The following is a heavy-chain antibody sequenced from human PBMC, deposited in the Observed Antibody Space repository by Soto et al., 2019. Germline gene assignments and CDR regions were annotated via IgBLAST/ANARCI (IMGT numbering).Heavy chain of an antibody. V-gene: IGHV3-23*01. CDR1: GFTFNNYA. J-gene: IGHJ4*02. D-gene: IGHD3-10*01. CDR3: AKGRGGSGSLTHRVDL. Sequence: EVQLLESGGGVVQPGGSLRLSCAASGFTFNNYAMTWVRQAPGKWLEWVSAISGGGDTTSYADSVKGRFTVSRDGSRNTLYLQMSSLRAEDTALYYCAKGRGGSGSLTHRVDLWGQGTPVPVSS. CDR2: ISGGGDTT.